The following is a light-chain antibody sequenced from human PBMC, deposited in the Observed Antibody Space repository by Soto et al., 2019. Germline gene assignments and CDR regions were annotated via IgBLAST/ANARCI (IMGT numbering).Light chain of an antibody. CDR2: DAS. CDR3: HQRSNWPRT. Sequence: EIVLTQSPATLSLSPGERATLSCRASQSVSSYLAWYQQKPGQAPRLLIYDASNRATGIPARFSGSGSGTDFTLHISSLEPDDFEVYYCHQRSNWPRTFGQGTKVEIQ. CDR1: QSVSSY. J-gene: IGKJ1*01. V-gene: IGKV3-11*01.